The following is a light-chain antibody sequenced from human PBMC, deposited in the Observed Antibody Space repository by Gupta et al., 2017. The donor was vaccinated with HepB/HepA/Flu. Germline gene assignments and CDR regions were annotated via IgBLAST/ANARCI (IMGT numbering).Light chain of an antibody. CDR3: SSYTTTNTFNVV. V-gene: IGLV2-14*01. Sequence: QSALTQPASVSGSPGQSITISCTGTSSYVGGYNYVSWYPQHPGKAPKLIIYDVSHRPSGVSNRFSGSKSGNTASLTISGLQAEDEADYYCSSYTTTNTFNVVFGGGTKLTVL. CDR2: DVS. CDR1: SSYVGGYNY. J-gene: IGLJ2*01.